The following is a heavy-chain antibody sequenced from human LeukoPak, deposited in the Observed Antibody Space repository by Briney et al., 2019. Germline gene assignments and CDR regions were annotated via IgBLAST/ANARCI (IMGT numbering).Heavy chain of an antibody. CDR2: IKPNSGGT. Sequence: ASVKVSCKASGYTFTGYYMHWVRQAPGQGLEWMGWIKPNSGGTNYAQKFQGRVTMTRDTSISTAYMELSRLRSDDTAVYYCARDRAYSSSSVWFDPWGQGTLVTVSS. CDR3: ARDRAYSSSSVWFDP. CDR1: GYTFTGYY. D-gene: IGHD6-6*01. J-gene: IGHJ5*02. V-gene: IGHV1-2*02.